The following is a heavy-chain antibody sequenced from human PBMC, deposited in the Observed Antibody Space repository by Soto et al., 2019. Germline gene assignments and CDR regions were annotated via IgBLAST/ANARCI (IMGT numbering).Heavy chain of an antibody. Sequence: PGGSLRLSCAASGFTFSNYDMHWVRQVTGKGLEWVSGITTAGDTYYPGSVKGRFTISREKAKNSLYIQMNSLSAGDTAVYYCARELHGGSYGMDVWGQGTTVTVAS. J-gene: IGHJ6*02. V-gene: IGHV3-13*01. CDR1: GFTFSNYD. CDR2: ITTAGDT. CDR3: ARELHGGSYGMDV.